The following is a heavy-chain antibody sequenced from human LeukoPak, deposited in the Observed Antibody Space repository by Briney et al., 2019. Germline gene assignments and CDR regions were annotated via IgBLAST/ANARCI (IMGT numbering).Heavy chain of an antibody. D-gene: IGHD6-19*01. V-gene: IGHV5-51*01. CDR2: IYLGDSDA. CDR3: ARSGFAGSSGWYSFDY. CDR1: GYSFTSYW. J-gene: IGHJ4*02. Sequence: GESLKISCKGSGYSFTSYWIGWVRQMPGKGLEWMGIIYLGDSDARYSPSFKGQVTITADKSISTAYLQWSSLKASDTAMYYCARSGFAGSSGWYSFDYWGQGTPVTVSS.